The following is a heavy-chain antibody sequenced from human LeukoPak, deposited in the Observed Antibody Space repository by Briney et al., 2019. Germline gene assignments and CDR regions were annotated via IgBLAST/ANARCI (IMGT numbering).Heavy chain of an antibody. CDR3: ARRTKYYYGSGSYWPT. V-gene: IGHV4-34*01. Sequence: PSETLSLTCAVYGGSFSGYYWSWIRQPPGKGLEWIGEINHSGSTNYNPSLKSRVTISVDTFKNQFSLKLSSVTAADTAVYYCARRTKYYYGSGSYWPTWGQGTLVTVSS. CDR1: GGSFSGYY. J-gene: IGHJ5*02. D-gene: IGHD3-10*01. CDR2: INHSGST.